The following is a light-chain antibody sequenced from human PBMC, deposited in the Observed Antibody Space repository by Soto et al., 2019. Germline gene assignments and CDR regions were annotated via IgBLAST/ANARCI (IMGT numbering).Light chain of an antibody. CDR2: GAS. CDR1: QSVSSN. J-gene: IGKJ5*01. V-gene: IGKV3-15*01. Sequence: EMVMTQSPATLSVSPGERATLSCRASQSVSSNLAWYQQKHGQAPTLLIYGASTRATGIPARFSGSGSGTEFTLTISSLQSEDFAVYYCQQYDNWPPITFGQGTRLEIK. CDR3: QQYDNWPPIT.